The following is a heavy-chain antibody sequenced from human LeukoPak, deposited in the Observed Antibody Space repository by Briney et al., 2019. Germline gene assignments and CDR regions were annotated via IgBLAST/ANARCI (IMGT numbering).Heavy chain of an antibody. CDR2: IKQDGSEK. CDR1: GFTFSSAW. CDR3: ARDNPPDY. Sequence: PGGSLRLSCVASGFTFSSAWMSWVRQAPGKGLEGVANIKQDGSEKAYVESVRGRFTISRDNAKNSLYLQLNSLRAEDTALYYCARDNPPDYWGQGTLVTVSS. V-gene: IGHV3-7*03. J-gene: IGHJ4*02.